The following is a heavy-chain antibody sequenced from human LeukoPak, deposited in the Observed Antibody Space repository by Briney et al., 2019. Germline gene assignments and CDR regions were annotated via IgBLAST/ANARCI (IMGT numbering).Heavy chain of an antibody. CDR2: IIPIFGTA. D-gene: IGHD3-22*01. J-gene: IGHJ4*02. Sequence: ASVKVSCKASGGTFSSYAISWVRQAPGQRLELMGGIIPIFGTANYAQKFQGRVTITADESTSTAYMELSSLRSEDTAVYYCACGYTYYYDSSGYWKYYFDYWGQGTLVTVSS. CDR1: GGTFSSYA. V-gene: IGHV1-69*13. CDR3: ACGYTYYYDSSGYWKYYFDY.